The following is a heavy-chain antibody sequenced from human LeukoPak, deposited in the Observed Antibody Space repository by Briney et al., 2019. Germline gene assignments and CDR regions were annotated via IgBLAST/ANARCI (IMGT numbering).Heavy chain of an antibody. Sequence: PGGSLRLSCAASGFTFSSYWMHWVGQAPGKGLVGVSRINSDGSSTIYADSVKGRFTISRDNAKNTLYLQMNSLRAEDTAVYYCASRNWNYGWYWGQGTLVTVSS. V-gene: IGHV3-74*01. CDR1: GFTFSSYW. J-gene: IGHJ4*02. D-gene: IGHD1-7*01. CDR3: ASRNWNYGWY. CDR2: INSDGSST.